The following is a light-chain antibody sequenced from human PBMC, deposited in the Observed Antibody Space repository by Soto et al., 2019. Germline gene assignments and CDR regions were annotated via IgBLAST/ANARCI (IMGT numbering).Light chain of an antibody. CDR3: QQYNSWPKT. V-gene: IGKV3-15*01. Sequence: EIVMTQSPATLSVSPGEGDTLSCRASQSVTNNLAWYQQKPGQSPRLLIYSASTRATGIPARFSGSGSGTEFTLTISSLQSEDFAVYYCQQYNSWPKTFGPGTKVDIK. CDR2: SAS. J-gene: IGKJ3*01. CDR1: QSVTNN.